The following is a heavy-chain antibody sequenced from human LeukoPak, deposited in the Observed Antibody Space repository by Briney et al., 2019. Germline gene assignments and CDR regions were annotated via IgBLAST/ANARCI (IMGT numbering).Heavy chain of an antibody. CDR3: ARDLGRYDFWSGYYNPYYYYYMDV. V-gene: IGHV4-59*01. Sequence: PSETLSLTCTVSGGSISSCYWSWIRQPPGKGLEWIGYIYYSGSTNYSPSLKSRVTISVDTSKNQFSLKLSPVTAADTAVYYCARDLGRYDFWSGYYNPYYYYYMDVWGKGTTVTVSS. J-gene: IGHJ6*03. CDR1: GGSISSCY. D-gene: IGHD3-3*01. CDR2: IYYSGST.